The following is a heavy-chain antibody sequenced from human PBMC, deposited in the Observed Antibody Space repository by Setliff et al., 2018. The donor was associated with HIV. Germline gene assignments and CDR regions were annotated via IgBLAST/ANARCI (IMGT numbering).Heavy chain of an antibody. CDR1: GGSISSYY. CDR2: IYDRGGT. V-gene: IGHV4-59*01. CDR3: AGADCSGGSCYSPGY. J-gene: IGHJ4*02. Sequence: SETLSLTCTVSGGSISSYYWSWIRQPPEKGLEWIGYIYDRGGTNYNPSLKSRVTISLDTSKNQFSLKLNSVTAADTAVYYCAGADCSGGSCYSPGYWGQGTLVTVSS. D-gene: IGHD2-15*01.